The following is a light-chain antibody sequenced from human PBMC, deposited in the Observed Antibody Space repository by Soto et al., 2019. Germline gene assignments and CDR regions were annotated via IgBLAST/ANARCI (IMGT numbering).Light chain of an antibody. J-gene: IGKJ2*01. CDR3: QQYGSSPPYT. CDR1: QTVS. V-gene: IGKV3-20*01. Sequence: TPSPGSLSLSPGQRGTLSCRASQTVSAWSQQRPGQAPRLLIYRASRRATGIPDRFSASGSGTDFTLTISRLEPEDFAVYYCQQYGSSPPYTFGQGTKLEIK. CDR2: RAS.